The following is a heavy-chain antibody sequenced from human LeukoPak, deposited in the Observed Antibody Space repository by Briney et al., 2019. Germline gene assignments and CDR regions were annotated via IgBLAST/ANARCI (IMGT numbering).Heavy chain of an antibody. J-gene: IGHJ4*02. D-gene: IGHD3-22*01. V-gene: IGHV3-7*01. CDR1: GFTFSSYW. Sequence: GGSLRLSCAASGFTFSSYWMSWVRQAPGKGLEWVANIKQDGSEKYYVDSVKGRFTISRDNSKNTLYLQMNSLRAEDTAVYYCASDYYYDSSGSHDYWGQGTLVTVSS. CDR2: IKQDGSEK. CDR3: ASDYYYDSSGSHDY.